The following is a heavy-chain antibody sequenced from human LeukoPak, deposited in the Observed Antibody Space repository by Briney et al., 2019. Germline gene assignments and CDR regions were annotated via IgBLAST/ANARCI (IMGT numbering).Heavy chain of an antibody. Sequence: GGSLRLSCVASGFSLSGYWMYWVRQAPGKGLMYIPRNNGDGSKTNYADVVKGRFTMSRDNVKNTLYLQMNSLRVEDTAVYYCARDPRNVGLAPWGQGTLVTVSS. CDR2: NNGDGSKT. CDR1: GFSLSGYW. V-gene: IGHV3-74*01. D-gene: IGHD2-15*01. CDR3: ARDPRNVGLAP. J-gene: IGHJ5*02.